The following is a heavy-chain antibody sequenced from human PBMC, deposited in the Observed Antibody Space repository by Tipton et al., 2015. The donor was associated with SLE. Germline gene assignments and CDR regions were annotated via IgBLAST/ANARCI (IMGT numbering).Heavy chain of an antibody. V-gene: IGHV4-61*02. D-gene: IGHD3-10*01. CDR3: ARDLRGWYFDL. J-gene: IGHJ2*01. CDR1: GGSISSGSYY. Sequence: LRLSCTVSGGSISSGSYYWSWIRQPAGKGLAWIGRIYTSGSTNYNPSLKSRVTISVDTSKNQFSLNLSSVTAADTAVYYCARDLRGWYFDLWGRGTLVTVSS. CDR2: IYTSGST.